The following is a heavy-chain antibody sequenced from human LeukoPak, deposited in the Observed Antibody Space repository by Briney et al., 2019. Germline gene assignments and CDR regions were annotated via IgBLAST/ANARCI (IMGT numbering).Heavy chain of an antibody. CDR2: INHSGST. CDR3: ASTKYRRDPFDY. J-gene: IGHJ4*02. V-gene: IGHV4-34*01. Sequence: SETLSLTCAVYGGSFSGYYWSWIRQPPGKGLEWIGEINHSGSTNYNPSLKSRVTISVDTSKNQFSLKLSSVTAADTAVYYCASTKYRRDPFDYWGQGTLVTASS. D-gene: IGHD5-24*01. CDR1: GGSFSGYY.